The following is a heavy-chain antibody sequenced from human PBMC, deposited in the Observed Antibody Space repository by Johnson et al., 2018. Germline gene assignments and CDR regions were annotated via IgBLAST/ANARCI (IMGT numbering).Heavy chain of an antibody. CDR1: GFIFNSYA. Sequence: EVQLGESGGGFVQPGGYLRLSCVASGFIFNSYAMSWVRQAPGKGLEWVATISANGGSTYYADSVKGRFTISRDNSKNTLYLQMHSLKTEDTAGYYCATDTIGGWDAFDIWGQGTMVTVSS. CDR2: ISANGGST. D-gene: IGHD3-10*01. CDR3: ATDTIGGWDAFDI. V-gene: IGHV3-23*04. J-gene: IGHJ3*02.